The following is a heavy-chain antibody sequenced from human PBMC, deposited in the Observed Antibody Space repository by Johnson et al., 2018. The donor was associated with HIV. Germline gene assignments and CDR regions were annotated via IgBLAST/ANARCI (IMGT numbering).Heavy chain of an antibody. D-gene: IGHD4-17*01. CDR1: GFTFRTYA. V-gene: IGHV3-NL1*01. Sequence: QVLLVESGGGMVQPGRSLRLSCAVSGFTFRTYAMHWVRQAPGKGLEWVSVIYSGGSTYYADSVKGRFTISRDNSKNTLYLQMNSLRAEDTAVYYCARGLIDYGDSQAFDIWGQGTMVTVSS. CDR3: ARGLIDYGDSQAFDI. CDR2: IYSGGST. J-gene: IGHJ3*02.